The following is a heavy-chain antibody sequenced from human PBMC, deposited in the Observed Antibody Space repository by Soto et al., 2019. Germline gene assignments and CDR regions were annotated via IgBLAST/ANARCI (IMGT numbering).Heavy chain of an antibody. V-gene: IGHV1-46*01. D-gene: IGHD2-2*01. Sequence: ASVPGSCKASGYTFTRYYMHWVRQAPGQGLEWMGIINPSGGSTSYAQKFQGRVTMTRDTSTSTVYMELSSLRSEDTAVYYCARGTESGEDIVVVLAPRGSWAFDIWGQGTMVTVSS. CDR3: ARGTESGEDIVVVLAPRGSWAFDI. CDR2: INPSGGST. J-gene: IGHJ3*02. CDR1: GYTFTRYY.